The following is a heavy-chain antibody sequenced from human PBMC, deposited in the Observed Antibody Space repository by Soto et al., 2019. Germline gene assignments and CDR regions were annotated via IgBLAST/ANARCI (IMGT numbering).Heavy chain of an antibody. J-gene: IGHJ4*02. V-gene: IGHV4-61*01. CDR3: ARESLVRGVIGY. Sequence: TLSLTCTVSGDSVSSGSYYWSCIRQPPGKGLEWIGYIYYSGSTNYCNPSLKSRVTISIDTSKNQFSLKLSSVTAADTAVYYCARESLVRGVIGYWGQGTLVTVSS. CDR1: GDSVSSGSYY. D-gene: IGHD3-10*01. CDR2: IYYSGST.